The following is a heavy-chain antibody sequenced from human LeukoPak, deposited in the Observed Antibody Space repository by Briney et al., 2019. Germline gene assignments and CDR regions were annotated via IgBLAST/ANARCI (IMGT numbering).Heavy chain of an antibody. CDR2: IYSVDTT. J-gene: IGHJ4*02. CDR1: GFTVSINC. CDR3: ARVDTVMAYYFDL. D-gene: IGHD5-18*01. Sequence: QSGGSLSLLCAASGFTVSINCMTWVRQARGEGVEWVSTIYSVDTTYYADSVMGRFTISRHNSSNTLYLQMNSLRAEDTAVYYCARVDTVMAYYFDLWGQGTLVTVSS. V-gene: IGHV3-53*04.